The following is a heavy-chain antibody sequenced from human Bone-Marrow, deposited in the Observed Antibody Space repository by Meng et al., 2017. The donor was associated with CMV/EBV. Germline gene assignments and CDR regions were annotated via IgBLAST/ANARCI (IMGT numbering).Heavy chain of an antibody. Sequence: SVMVSFKAAAGAFSSYASSWVRQPPGQGLEWMGGIIPILGIANYAQKFQGRVTITADKSTSTAYMELSSLRCKDTAVYYCARGPNYNVSSGYYSRFDYWGQGTPVAVSS. CDR1: AGAFSSYA. CDR3: ARGPNYNVSSGYYSRFDY. D-gene: IGHD3-22*01. V-gene: IGHV1-69*10. CDR2: IIPILGIA. J-gene: IGHJ4*02.